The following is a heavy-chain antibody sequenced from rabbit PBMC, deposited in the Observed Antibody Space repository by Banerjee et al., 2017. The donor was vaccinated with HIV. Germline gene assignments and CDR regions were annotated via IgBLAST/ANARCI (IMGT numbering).Heavy chain of an antibody. D-gene: IGHD8-1*01. CDR2: IYAGSSGST. CDR3: ARSGAGTTYYPL. CDR1: GFSFSSSYW. J-gene: IGHJ4*01. Sequence: QQQLVESGGGLVKPEGSLTLTCTASGFSFSSSYWICWVRQAPGKGLEWIACIYAGSSGSTYYASWAKGRFTISKTSSTTVTLQMTSLTAADTATYFCARSGAGTTYYPLWGPGTLVTVS. V-gene: IGHV1S45*01.